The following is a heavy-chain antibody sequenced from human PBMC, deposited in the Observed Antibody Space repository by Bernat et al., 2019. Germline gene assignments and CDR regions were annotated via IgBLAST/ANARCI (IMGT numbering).Heavy chain of an antibody. Sequence: QVQLVQSGAEVKKPGSSVKVSCKASGGTFSSYTISWVRQAPGQGLEWMGRIIPILGIANYAQKFQGRVTITADKSTSTAYMELSSLRSEDTAVYYCARDSRDYGDYDYYYYMDVWGKGTTVTVSS. CDR1: GGTFSSYT. V-gene: IGHV1-69*08. CDR3: ARDSRDYGDYDYYYYMDV. J-gene: IGHJ6*03. D-gene: IGHD4-17*01. CDR2: IIPILGIA.